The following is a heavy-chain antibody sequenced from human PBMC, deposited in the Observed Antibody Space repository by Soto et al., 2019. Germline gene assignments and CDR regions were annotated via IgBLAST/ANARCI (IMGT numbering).Heavy chain of an antibody. CDR3: ARDGTVPPFDS. CDR2: ISSSSGPI. J-gene: IGHJ4*02. D-gene: IGHD4-17*01. Sequence: EVQLVESGGGLVQPGGSLRLSCAASGFTFSRYSMNWVRQAPGKGLEWVSYISSSSGPIYYTNSVKGRFTISRDNAKNSLYLQMNSLRAEDTAVYYCARDGTVPPFDSWGQGTLVTVSS. CDR1: GFTFSRYS. V-gene: IGHV3-48*01.